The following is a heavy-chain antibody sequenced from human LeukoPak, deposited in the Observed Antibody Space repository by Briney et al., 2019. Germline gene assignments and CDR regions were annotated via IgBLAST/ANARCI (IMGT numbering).Heavy chain of an antibody. CDR1: GYTFTGYY. V-gene: IGHV1-2*02. D-gene: IGHD6-19*01. J-gene: IGHJ5*02. Sequence: GASVKVSYKASGYTFTGYYMHWVRQAPGQGLEWMGWINPNSGGTNYAQKFQGRVTMTRDTSISTAYMELSRLRSDDTAVYYCARDRRGAVAGFDPWGQGTLVTVSS. CDR3: ARDRRGAVAGFDP. CDR2: INPNSGGT.